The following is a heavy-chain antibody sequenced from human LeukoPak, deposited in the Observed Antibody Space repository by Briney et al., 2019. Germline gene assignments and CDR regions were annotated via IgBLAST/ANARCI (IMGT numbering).Heavy chain of an antibody. CDR2: ICPDGTVT. V-gene: IGHV3-74*01. Sequence: GGSLRLSCAASGFTFSTYCMHRVRQAPGKGPMWVSRICPDGTVTNYADSVKARFIISRDNARNTVYLQMNSLRVEDTAVYYCVRDFRSADYWGQGTLVTVSS. CDR3: VRDFRSADY. CDR1: GFTFSTYC. J-gene: IGHJ4*02.